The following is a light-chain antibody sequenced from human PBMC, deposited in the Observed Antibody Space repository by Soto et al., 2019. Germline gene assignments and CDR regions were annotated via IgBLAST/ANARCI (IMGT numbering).Light chain of an antibody. CDR1: QDISNY. CDR2: DAS. V-gene: IGKV1-33*01. CDR3: QQYDNLPLT. Sequence: DIPMPQSPSSLSASVGDRVTITCQASQDISNYLNWYQQKPGKAPKLLIYDASNLETGVPSRFSGSGSGTDFTFTISSLQPEDIATYYCQQYDNLPLTFGGGTKVAI. J-gene: IGKJ4*01.